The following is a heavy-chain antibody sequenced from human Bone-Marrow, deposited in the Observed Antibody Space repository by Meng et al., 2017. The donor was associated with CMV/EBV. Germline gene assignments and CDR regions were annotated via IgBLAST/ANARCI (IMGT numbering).Heavy chain of an antibody. Sequence: ASVKVSCKASGYTFTDYYIHWVRQAPGQGLEWMGWINPPSGGTNYAQQFHGRVTLTRDTSISTAYMDLNRPTSDDTAIYYCSTSTAWRLANWGQGTLVTVSS. J-gene: IGHJ4*02. CDR1: GYTFTDYY. D-gene: IGHD2-2*01. V-gene: IGHV1-2*02. CDR2: INPPSGGT. CDR3: STSTAWRLAN.